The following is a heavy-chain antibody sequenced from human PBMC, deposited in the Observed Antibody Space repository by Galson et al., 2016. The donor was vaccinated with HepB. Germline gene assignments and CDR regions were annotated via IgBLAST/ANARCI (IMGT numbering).Heavy chain of an antibody. CDR1: GFTFSNYA. J-gene: IGHJ4*02. D-gene: IGHD5-12*01. CDR2: IGGSGGNV. CDR3: AKLIRTGSSGFDY. Sequence: SLRLSCAASGFTFSNYAMSWVRQAPGKGLEWVSTIGGSGGNVYIGDSVKGRFTISRDDSKNTLWLQMDSLRAEDTAVYFCAKLIRTGSSGFDYWGQGTLVTVSS. V-gene: IGHV3-23*01.